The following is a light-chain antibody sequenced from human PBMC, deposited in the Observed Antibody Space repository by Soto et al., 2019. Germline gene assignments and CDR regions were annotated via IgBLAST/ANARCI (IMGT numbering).Light chain of an antibody. Sequence: QSVLTQPASVSGSPGQSITISCTGTSSDVGGYNYASWYQQHPGKAPKLMIYDVSNRPSGVSNRFSGSKSGNTASLTISGLQAEDEADYYCSSNTSSSTLVFGGGTKVPVL. CDR3: SSNTSSSTLV. CDR2: DVS. CDR1: SSDVGGYNY. J-gene: IGLJ2*01. V-gene: IGLV2-14*01.